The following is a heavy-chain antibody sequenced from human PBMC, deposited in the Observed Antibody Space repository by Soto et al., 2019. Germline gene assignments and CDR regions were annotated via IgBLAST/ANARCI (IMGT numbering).Heavy chain of an antibody. D-gene: IGHD3-16*02. CDR3: ARDPFAGVIAKVLIDY. J-gene: IGHJ4*02. V-gene: IGHV3-33*01. Sequence: PGGSLRLSCAASGFTFSSYGMHWVRQAPGKGLEWVAVIWYDGSNKYYADSVKGRFTISRDNSKNTLYLQMNSLRAEDTAVYYCARDPFAGVIAKVLIDYWGQGTLVTLAS. CDR1: GFTFSSYG. CDR2: IWYDGSNK.